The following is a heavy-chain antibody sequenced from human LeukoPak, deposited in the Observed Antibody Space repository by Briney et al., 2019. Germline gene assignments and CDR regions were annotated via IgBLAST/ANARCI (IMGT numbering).Heavy chain of an antibody. D-gene: IGHD1-14*01. J-gene: IGHJ4*02. CDR1: GFTFSSYW. V-gene: IGHV3-7*04. CDR2: IKQDGIEK. Sequence: GGSLRLSCAVSGFTFSSYWMSWVRQAPGKGLEWVANIKQDGIEKYYVDSVEGRFTIYRDNAKNSLYLQMNSLRVEDTAVYYCARGYNSALDYWGQGTLVTVSS. CDR3: ARGYNSALDY.